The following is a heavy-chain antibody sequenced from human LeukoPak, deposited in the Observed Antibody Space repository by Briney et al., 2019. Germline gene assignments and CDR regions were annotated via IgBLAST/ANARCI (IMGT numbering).Heavy chain of an antibody. CDR3: ARVFGFHYYDSSGYYFDY. CDR2: ISSSSSYI. Sequence: GGSLRLSCAASGFTFSSYSMNWVRQAPGKGLEWVSSISSSSSYIYYADSVKGRFTISRDNAKNSLYLQMNSLRAEDTAVYYCARVFGFHYYDSSGYYFDYWGQGTLVIVSS. CDR1: GFTFSSYS. V-gene: IGHV3-21*01. J-gene: IGHJ4*02. D-gene: IGHD3-22*01.